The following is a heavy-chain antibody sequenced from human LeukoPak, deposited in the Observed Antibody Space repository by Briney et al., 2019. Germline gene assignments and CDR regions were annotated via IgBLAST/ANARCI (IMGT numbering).Heavy chain of an antibody. CDR1: GGSISNYY. J-gene: IGHJ4*02. V-gene: IGHV4-59*01. CDR2: VHYNGNT. D-gene: IGHD3-10*01. CDR3: ARDYHGSGSLTTFDY. Sequence: SETLSLTCIVSGGSISNYYWSWIRQPPRKGLEWIGYVHYNGNTNYNPSLKSRVTISVDTSKNQFSLKLNSVTATDTAVYYCARDYHGSGSLTTFDYWGQGTLVTVSS.